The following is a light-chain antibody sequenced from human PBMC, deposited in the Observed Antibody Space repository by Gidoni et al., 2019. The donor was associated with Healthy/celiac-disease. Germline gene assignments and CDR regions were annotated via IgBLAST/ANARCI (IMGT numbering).Light chain of an antibody. CDR2: KAS. Sequence: DIQMTQSPSTLSASVGDRVTITCRASQGISSWLAWYQQKPWKAPKLLIYKASSLESGVPSRFSGSGSGTEFTLTISSLQPDDFATYYCQQYNSYPLTFGQGTKLEIK. CDR3: QQYNSYPLT. V-gene: IGKV1-5*03. CDR1: QGISSW. J-gene: IGKJ2*01.